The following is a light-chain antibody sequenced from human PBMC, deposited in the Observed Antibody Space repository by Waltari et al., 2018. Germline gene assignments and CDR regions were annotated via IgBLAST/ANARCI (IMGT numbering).Light chain of an antibody. Sequence: DIQMTQSPSSVSASVGDTVTITCRASQDISNQLTWYQQKPGKAPKLLIYAASSLQSGIPSRFSGSGSGRDFTLSISSLQPEDFATYCCQQSYSQTRTFGQGTKVEIK. CDR2: AAS. CDR1: QDISNQ. V-gene: IGKV1-12*01. J-gene: IGKJ1*01. CDR3: QQSYSQTRT.